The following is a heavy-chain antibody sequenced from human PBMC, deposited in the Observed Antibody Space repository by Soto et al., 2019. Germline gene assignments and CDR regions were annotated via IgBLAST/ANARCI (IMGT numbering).Heavy chain of an antibody. CDR1: GFTFSGFA. CDR3: AKRSGGFSVFDF. J-gene: IGHJ4*02. Sequence: EVELLESGGGLVQPGGSLRLSCAASGFTFSGFAMNWVRQAPGKGLEWVSSVDYSGVYTFYAASVKGRFTISRDNSRNMVYLELNSLRVEDTAVYYCAKRSGGFSVFDFWGQGALVIVSS. V-gene: IGHV3-23*01. D-gene: IGHD5-12*01. CDR2: VDYSGVYT.